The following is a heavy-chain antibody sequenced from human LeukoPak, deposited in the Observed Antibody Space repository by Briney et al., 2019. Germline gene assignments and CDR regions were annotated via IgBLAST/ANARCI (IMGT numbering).Heavy chain of an antibody. V-gene: IGHV3-23*01. D-gene: IGHD4-23*01. CDR2: ISGSGGST. CDR1: GFTFSSYA. CDR3: AKRYTVVDYYYGMDV. J-gene: IGHJ6*02. Sequence: PGGSLRLSCAASGFTFSSYAMSWVRQAPGKGLEWVSAISGSGGSTYYADSVKGRFTISRDNSKNTLYLQMNSLRAEDTAVYYCAKRYTVVDYYYGMDVWGQGTTVTVSS.